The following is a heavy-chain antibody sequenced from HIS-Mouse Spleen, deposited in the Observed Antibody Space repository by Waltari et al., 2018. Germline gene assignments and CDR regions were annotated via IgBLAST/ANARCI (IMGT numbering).Heavy chain of an antibody. J-gene: IGHJ4*02. CDR1: GYSISSGYY. CDR2: IYHSGGT. V-gene: IGHV4-38-2*02. D-gene: IGHD6-6*01. Sequence: QVQLQESGPGLVKPSETLSLTCTVSGYSISSGYYWGWIRQPPGKGLEWIGSIYHSGGTNSTPSLKVRVTISVDPSKNQFSLKLRSVTAADTAVYYCASSEITIAAPSYYFDYWGQGTLVTVSS. CDR3: ASSEITIAAPSYYFDY.